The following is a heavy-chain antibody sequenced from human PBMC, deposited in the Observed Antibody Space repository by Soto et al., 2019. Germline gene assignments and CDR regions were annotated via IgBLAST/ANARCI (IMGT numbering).Heavy chain of an antibody. Sequence: EVQLLESGGGLVQPGGSLRLSCAASGFTFGFYAMNWVRQAPGKGLQWVSSISESGGSTYYADSVKGRFTISRDNSKKKRFLQMNSLRAEDTAVYYCAHNPLYGSGWSVFFDLWGPGTLVTVSS. CDR2: ISESGGST. CDR3: AHNPLYGSGWSVFFDL. V-gene: IGHV3-23*01. CDR1: GFTFGFYA. J-gene: IGHJ4*02. D-gene: IGHD6-19*01.